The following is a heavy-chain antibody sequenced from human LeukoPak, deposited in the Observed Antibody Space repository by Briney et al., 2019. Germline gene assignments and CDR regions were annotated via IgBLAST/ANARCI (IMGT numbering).Heavy chain of an antibody. CDR1: GFSLSTSGMC. D-gene: IGHD1-1*01. CDR3: ARIEVATRAHFDY. Sequence: SGPTLVNPTQTLTLTCTFSGFSLSTSGMCVSWIRQPPGKDLEWLARIDWDDDKYYSTSLKTRLTVSKDTSKNQVVLTMTNMDPVDTATYYCARIEVATRAHFDYWGQGTLVTVSS. J-gene: IGHJ4*02. V-gene: IGHV2-70*11. CDR2: IDWDDDK.